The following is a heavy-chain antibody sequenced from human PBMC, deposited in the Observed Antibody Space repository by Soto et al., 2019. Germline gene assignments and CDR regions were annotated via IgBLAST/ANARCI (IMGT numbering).Heavy chain of an antibody. Sequence: PGGSVRLSCAASGFTFRDYAMNWVRLSPGKGLEWVSDMSGNGNSARHADSVKGRFTISRENSKDTLYLQMNSLRVDDTAVYYCGKERRGSGWSVCNFWGQGSLVTVSS. D-gene: IGHD6-19*01. CDR1: GFTFRDYA. CDR2: MSGNGNSA. CDR3: GKERRGSGWSVCNF. J-gene: IGHJ4*02. V-gene: IGHV3-23*01.